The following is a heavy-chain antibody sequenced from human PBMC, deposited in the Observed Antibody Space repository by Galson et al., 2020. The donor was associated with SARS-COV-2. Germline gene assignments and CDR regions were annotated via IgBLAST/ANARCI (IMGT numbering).Heavy chain of an antibody. CDR1: GFSLNTSGVG. CDR3: ARDSSMIVAFIDH. D-gene: IGHD2-21*01. J-gene: IGHJ4*02. Sequence: SGPTLVKPTQTLTLTCTCSGFSLNTSGVGVAWVRQTPGKSLEWLALIYWDEDMRYNPSLRRRLTITKDTSKNQVVLTMTNMGPVDTATYYCARDSSMIVAFIDHWGQGTPVTVSS. CDR2: IYWDEDM. V-gene: IGHV2-5*02.